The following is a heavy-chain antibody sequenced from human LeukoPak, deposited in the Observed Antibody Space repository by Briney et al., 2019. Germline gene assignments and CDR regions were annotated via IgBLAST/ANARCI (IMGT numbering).Heavy chain of an antibody. V-gene: IGHV3-7*04. J-gene: IGHJ4*02. Sequence: GGSLRLSCAASGFRFPSYAMSWVRQAPGKGLEWVANIKQDGSEKYYVDSVKGRFTISRDNAKNSLYLQMNSLRAEDTAVYYCARDLEGPYYFDYWGQGTLVTVSS. CDR3: ARDLEGPYYFDY. CDR1: GFRFPSYA. CDR2: IKQDGSEK. D-gene: IGHD5-24*01.